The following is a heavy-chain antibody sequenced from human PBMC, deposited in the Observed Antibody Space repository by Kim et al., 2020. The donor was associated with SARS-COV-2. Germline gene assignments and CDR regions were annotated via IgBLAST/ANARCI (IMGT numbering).Heavy chain of an antibody. D-gene: IGHD6-13*01. CDR1: GFTFDDYA. CDR3: AKDIGFAADDYYYYYYGKDV. J-gene: IGHJ6*02. Sequence: GGSLRLSCAASGFTFDDYAMHWVRQAPGKGLEWVSGISWNSGRIGYADSVKGRFTISRDNAKNSLYLQMNSLRAEDTALYYCAKDIGFAADDYYYYYYGKDVWGQGTTVTVSS. V-gene: IGHV3-9*01. CDR2: ISWNSGRI.